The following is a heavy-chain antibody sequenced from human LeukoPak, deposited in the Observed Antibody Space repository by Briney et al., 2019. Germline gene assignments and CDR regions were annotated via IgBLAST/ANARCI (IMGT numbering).Heavy chain of an antibody. CDR1: GFTVSSNY. CDR2: ISTSNSTI. V-gene: IGHV3-48*01. CDR3: AKAPRPVRFLEWLSPYYFDY. D-gene: IGHD3-3*01. Sequence: GGSLRLSCAASGFTVSSNYMNWVRQAPGKGLEWVSYISTSNSTIYYADSVKGRFTISRDNSKNTLYLQMNSLRAEDTAVYYCAKAPRPVRFLEWLSPYYFDYWGQGTLVTVSS. J-gene: IGHJ4*02.